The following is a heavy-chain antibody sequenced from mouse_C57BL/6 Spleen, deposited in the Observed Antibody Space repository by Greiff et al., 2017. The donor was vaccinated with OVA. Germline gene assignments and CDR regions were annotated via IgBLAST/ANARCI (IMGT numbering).Heavy chain of an antibody. CDR2: ISDGGSYT. V-gene: IGHV5-4*01. CDR1: GFTFSSYA. D-gene: IGHD4-1*01. J-gene: IGHJ1*03. CDR3: ARELGRGYFDV. Sequence: EVQLVESGGGLVKPGGSLKLSCAASGFTFSSYAMSWVRQTPEKRLEWVATISDGGSYTYYPDNVKGRFTISRDNAKNNLYLQMSHLKSEDTAMYDGARELGRGYFDVWGTGTTVTVSS.